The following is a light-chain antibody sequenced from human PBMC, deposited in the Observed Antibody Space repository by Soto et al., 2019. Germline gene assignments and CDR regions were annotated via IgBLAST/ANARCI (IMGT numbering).Light chain of an antibody. Sequence: EIVMTQSPATLSVSPGERATLSCRASQSVSNKLVWYQQKPGQAPRLLIYGASTRATDIPARFSASGSGTEFPLTISSLQYEDFSVYYCQQYNTWPYTFGQGTKLEIK. CDR1: QSVSNK. CDR3: QQYNTWPYT. V-gene: IGKV3-15*01. CDR2: GAS. J-gene: IGKJ2*01.